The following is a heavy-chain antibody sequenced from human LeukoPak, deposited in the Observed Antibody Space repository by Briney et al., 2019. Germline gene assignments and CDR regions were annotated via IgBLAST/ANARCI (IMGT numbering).Heavy chain of an antibody. J-gene: IGHJ6*03. CDR3: ARGPSITMVRGGQWYYYMDV. CDR1: GYTFTDYY. Sequence: ASVKVSCKASGYTFTDYYIHWVRQAPGQGLEWMGWINPNSGGTNYAQKFQGRVTMTRDTSTSTVYMELSSLRSEDTAVYYCARGPSITMVRGGQWYYYMDVWGKGTTVTISS. V-gene: IGHV1-2*02. CDR2: INPNSGGT. D-gene: IGHD3-10*01.